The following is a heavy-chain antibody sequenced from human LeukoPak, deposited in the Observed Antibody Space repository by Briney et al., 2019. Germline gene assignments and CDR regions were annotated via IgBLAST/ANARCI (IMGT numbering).Heavy chain of an antibody. CDR2: ISSSSSYI. Sequence: PGGSLRLSCAASGFTFSSYSMNWVRQAPGKGLEWVSSISSSSSYIYYADSVKGRFTISRDNAKNSLYLQMNSLGAEDTAVYYCAKLRIGSGSYFPYYFDYWGQGTLVTVSS. J-gene: IGHJ4*02. CDR3: AKLRIGSGSYFPYYFDY. D-gene: IGHD3-10*01. V-gene: IGHV3-21*04. CDR1: GFTFSSYS.